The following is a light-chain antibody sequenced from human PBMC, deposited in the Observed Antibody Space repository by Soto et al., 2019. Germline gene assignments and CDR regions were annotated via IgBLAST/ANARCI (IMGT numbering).Light chain of an antibody. Sequence: QSVLTQPASVSGSPGQSITISCTGTSNDVGVFNYVSWYQHHPGNAPKLIIYAASNRPPGVSNRFSGSKSGNTASLTISGLQAEDEAEYYCSSSTSTPTLLFGGGTKLTVL. CDR2: AAS. CDR1: SNDVGVFNY. J-gene: IGLJ2*01. V-gene: IGLV2-14*01. CDR3: SSSTSTPTLL.